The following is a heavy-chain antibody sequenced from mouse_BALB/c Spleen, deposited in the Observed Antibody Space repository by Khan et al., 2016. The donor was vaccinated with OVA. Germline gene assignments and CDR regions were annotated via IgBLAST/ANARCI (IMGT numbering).Heavy chain of an antibody. CDR2: VNPNNGDA. J-gene: IGHJ3*01. D-gene: IGHD2-12*01. CDR1: GYSFSLCY. CDR3: ARGYEFFPY. V-gene: IGHV1-26*01. Sequence: VQLQQSGPDLVKPGASVKISCKASGYSFSLCYMTWVKQSHGKSPEWIGRVNPNNGDATYNQKFKGKAILTVDKSSSTAYMELRSLTSEDSAVFYCARGYEFFPYWGQGTLVTVSA.